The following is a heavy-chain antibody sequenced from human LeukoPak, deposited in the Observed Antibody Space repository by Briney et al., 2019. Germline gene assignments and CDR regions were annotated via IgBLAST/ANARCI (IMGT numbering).Heavy chain of an antibody. CDR3: ARRKDKTFDY. CDR1: GYSFSSYW. V-gene: IGHV5-51*01. Sequence: GESLKISCKGSGYSFSSYWIGWVRRMPGKGLEWMGIIYPGDSDIRKSPSFQGQVTISADKSISTAYLQWSSLKASDTAMYYCARRKDKTFDYWGQGTPVTVSS. CDR2: IYPGDSDI. J-gene: IGHJ4*02.